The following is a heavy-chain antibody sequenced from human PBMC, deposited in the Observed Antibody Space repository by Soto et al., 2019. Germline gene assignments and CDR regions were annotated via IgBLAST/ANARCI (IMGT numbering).Heavy chain of an antibody. D-gene: IGHD3-16*02. CDR1: GYSFTSYW. Sequence: GDSLKISCKGSGYSFTSYWFGWVRQMPGKGLEWMGIIYPSDSYTNYSPSFQGHVTISADKSISTAYLQWSSLKASDTAMHYCARLLLSRVDFDPWGQGTLVTVSS. CDR3: ARLLLSRVDFDP. V-gene: IGHV5-10-1*01. J-gene: IGHJ5*02. CDR2: IYPSDSYT.